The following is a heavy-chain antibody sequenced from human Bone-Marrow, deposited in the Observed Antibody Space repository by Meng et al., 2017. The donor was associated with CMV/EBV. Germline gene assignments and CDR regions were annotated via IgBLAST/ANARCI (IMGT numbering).Heavy chain of an antibody. J-gene: IGHJ6*02. CDR3: ARGGALEWLLAHYYYGMDA. V-gene: IGHV4-34*01. Sequence: SQTLSLTCAVYGGSFSGYYWSWIRQPPGKGLEWIGEINHSGSTNYNPSLKSRVTISVDTSKNQFPLKLSSVTAADTAVYYCARGGALEWLLAHYYYGMDAWGQGTTVTVSS. CDR1: GGSFSGYY. D-gene: IGHD3-3*01. CDR2: INHSGST.